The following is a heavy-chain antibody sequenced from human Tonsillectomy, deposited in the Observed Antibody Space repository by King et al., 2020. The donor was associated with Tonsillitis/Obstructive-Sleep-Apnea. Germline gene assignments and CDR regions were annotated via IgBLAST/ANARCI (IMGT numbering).Heavy chain of an antibody. J-gene: IGHJ6*02. D-gene: IGHD2-2*01. CDR1: GFTFSSYA. CDR2: ISGSGGNT. V-gene: IGHV3-23*04. CDR3: AKDFIVVVPPASYGMDV. Sequence: VQLVESGGGLVQPGGSLRLSCAASGFTFSSYAMSWVRQAPGKGLEWVSAISGSGGNTYYADSVKGRFTISRDNSKNTLYLQMNSLRAEDTAVYYCAKDFIVVVPPASYGMDVWGQGTTVTVSS.